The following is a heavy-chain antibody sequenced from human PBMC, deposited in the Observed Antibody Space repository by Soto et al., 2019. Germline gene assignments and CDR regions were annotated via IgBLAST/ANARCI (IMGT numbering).Heavy chain of an antibody. J-gene: IGHJ4*02. V-gene: IGHV3-9*01. D-gene: IGHD2-15*01. CDR1: GYSFEDYS. Sequence: EVQLVESGGDMVQPGRSLKLSCVGSGYSFEDYSMHWVRQAPGKGLEWVSGISWNGNFTGYADSVKGRFTISRDNAKNSLFLQMRSLSLEDTASYYCVGGSWFDWGQGTLVTVSS. CDR2: ISWNGNFT. CDR3: VGGSWFD.